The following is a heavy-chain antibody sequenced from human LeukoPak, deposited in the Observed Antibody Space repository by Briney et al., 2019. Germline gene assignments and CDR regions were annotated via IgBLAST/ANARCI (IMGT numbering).Heavy chain of an antibody. J-gene: IGHJ4*02. V-gene: IGHV3-33*01. D-gene: IGHD6-19*01. CDR2: IWYDGSNK. Sequence: GRSLRLSCAASGFSFSSYGMHWVRQAPGKGLEWVALIWYDGSNKYYGDSVKGRFTISRDNSKNTLYLQMNSLRAEDTAVYYCAREGSSGWYSSDYWGQGTMVTVSS. CDR3: AREGSSGWYSSDY. CDR1: GFSFSSYG.